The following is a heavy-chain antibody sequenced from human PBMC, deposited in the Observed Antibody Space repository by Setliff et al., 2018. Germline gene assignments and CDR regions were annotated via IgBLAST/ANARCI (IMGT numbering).Heavy chain of an antibody. CDR3: VREGYSEYFQD. CDR2: INHSGDT. J-gene: IGHJ1*01. V-gene: IGHV4-39*07. CDR1: GASISSGTYY. D-gene: IGHD1-1*01. Sequence: SETLSLTCTVSGASISSGTYYWAWIRQPPGKGLEWIGEINHSGDTYYNASLKGRLTISVDTAQNQFSLRLTSVTAADTAVYYCVREGYSEYFQDWGRGTLVTVSS.